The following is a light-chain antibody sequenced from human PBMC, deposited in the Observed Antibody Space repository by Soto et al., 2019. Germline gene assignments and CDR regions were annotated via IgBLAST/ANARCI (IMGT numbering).Light chain of an antibody. J-gene: IGLJ3*02. CDR2: DVS. CDR3: SSYTSSSTWV. CDR1: SSDVGGYHY. Sequence: QSVLTQPASVSGSPGQSIAISCTGTSSDVGGYHYVSWYQQHPGKTPNLMIYDVSNRPSGVSNRFSGSKSGNTASLTISGLQAEDEADYYCSSYTSSSTWVFGGGTKLTVL. V-gene: IGLV2-14*01.